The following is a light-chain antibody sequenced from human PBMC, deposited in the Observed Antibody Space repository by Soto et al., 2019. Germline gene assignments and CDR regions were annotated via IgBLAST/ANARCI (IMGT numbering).Light chain of an antibody. CDR1: SSDVGGYKY. CDR2: AVN. J-gene: IGLJ1*01. V-gene: IGLV2-8*01. CDR3: SSYAGSNNYV. Sequence: LTQPPSASGSPGQSVTISCTGTSSDVGGYKYVSWYQQYPGKAPKLMIYAVNKRPSGVPDRFSGSKSGNTASLTVSGLQAEDEADYYCSSYAGSNNYVFGAGTKVTVL.